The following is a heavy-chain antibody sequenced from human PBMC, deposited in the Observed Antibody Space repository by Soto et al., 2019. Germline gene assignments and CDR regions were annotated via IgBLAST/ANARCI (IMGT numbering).Heavy chain of an antibody. J-gene: IGHJ1*01. CDR2: ISCDGSNK. D-gene: IGHD4-17*01. CDR1: GFTFSSYG. V-gene: IGHV3-30*18. Sequence: PGGSLRLSCAASGFTFSSYGMHWVRQAPGKGLEWVAVISCDGSNKYYADSVKGRFTISRDNSKNTLYLQMNSLRAEDTAVYYCAKDIFPSTVTTLSNSTYWGQGTLVPVSS. CDR3: AKDIFPSTVTTLSNSTY.